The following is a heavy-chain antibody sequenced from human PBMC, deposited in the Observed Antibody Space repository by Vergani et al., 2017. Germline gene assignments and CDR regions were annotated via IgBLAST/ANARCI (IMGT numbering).Heavy chain of an antibody. CDR1: GGSFSGYY. CDR3: ARGDYGDYFGLVDY. CDR2: INHSGST. Sequence: QVQLQQWGAGLLKPSETLSLTCAVYGGSFSGYYWSWIRQPPGKGLEWIGEINHSGSTNYNPSLKSRVTISVDTSKNQFSLKLSSVTAADTAVYYCARGDYGDYFGLVDYWGQGTLVTVSS. D-gene: IGHD4-17*01. J-gene: IGHJ4*02. V-gene: IGHV4-34*01.